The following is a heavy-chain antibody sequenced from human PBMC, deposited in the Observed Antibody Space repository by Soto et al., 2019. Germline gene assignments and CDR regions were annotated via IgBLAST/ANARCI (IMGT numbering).Heavy chain of an antibody. Sequence: QVQLVESGGGVVQPGRSLRLSCAASGFTFSSYAMHWVRQAPGKGLEWVAVISYDGSNKYYADSVKGRFTISRDNSKNTLYLQMTGRRAEDTAVYYCARDRDLVVIDPIFDYWGQGTLVTVSS. V-gene: IGHV3-30-3*01. J-gene: IGHJ4*02. CDR3: ARDRDLVVIDPIFDY. CDR2: ISYDGSNK. CDR1: GFTFSSYA. D-gene: IGHD3-22*01.